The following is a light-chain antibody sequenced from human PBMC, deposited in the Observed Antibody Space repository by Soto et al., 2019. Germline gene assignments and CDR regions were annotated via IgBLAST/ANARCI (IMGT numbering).Light chain of an antibody. V-gene: IGKV3-20*01. CDR3: KQYGRSPLT. J-gene: IGKJ4*01. CDR2: GSS. Sequence: EIVLTQSPGTLSLSPGQRATLSCRASQSVSSSDLAWYQQKPGQAPRLLIYGSSSCATGIPDRFSGSGSGKDFALPISSLAPGHFAVYYCKQYGRSPLTLGGGTKVEIK. CDR1: QSVSSSD.